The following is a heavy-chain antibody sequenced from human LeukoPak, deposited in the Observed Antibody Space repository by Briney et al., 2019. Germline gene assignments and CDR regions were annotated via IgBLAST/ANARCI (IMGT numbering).Heavy chain of an antibody. CDR2: INHSGST. CDR1: GGSFSGYY. J-gene: IGHJ3*02. V-gene: IGHV4-34*01. CDR3: ATPTDGGNSGAFDI. Sequence: SETLSLTCAVSGGSFSGYYWSWIRQPPGKGLERIGEINHSGSTNSNPSLKSRVTISVDTSKNQFSLKLSSVTAADTAVYYCATPTDGGNSGAFDIWGQGTMVTVSS. D-gene: IGHD4-23*01.